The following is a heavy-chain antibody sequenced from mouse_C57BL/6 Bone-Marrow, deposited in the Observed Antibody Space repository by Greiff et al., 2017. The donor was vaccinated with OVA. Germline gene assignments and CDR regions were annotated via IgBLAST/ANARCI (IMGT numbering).Heavy chain of an antibody. V-gene: IGHV1-82*01. J-gene: IGHJ3*01. D-gene: IGHD1-1*01. CDR1: GYAFSSSW. CDR2: IYPGDGDT. Sequence: QVQLKESGPELVKPGASVKISCKASGYAFSSSWMNWVKQRPGKGLEWIGRIYPGDGDTNYNGKFKGKATLTADKSSSTAYMQLSSLTSEDSAVYFCARIYYYGSCAYWGQGTLVTVSA. CDR3: ARIYYYGSCAY.